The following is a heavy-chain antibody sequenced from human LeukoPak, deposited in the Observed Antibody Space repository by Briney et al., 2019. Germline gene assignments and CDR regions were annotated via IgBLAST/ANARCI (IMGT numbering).Heavy chain of an antibody. V-gene: IGHV3-48*03. J-gene: IGHJ3*02. CDR3: ARRDHDAFDI. Sequence: GGSLRLSCAAPGFTFSSYEMNWVRQAPGKGLGWVSYISSSGSTIYYADSVKGRFTISRDNAKNSLYLQMNSLRAEDTAVYYCARRDHDAFDIWGQGTMVTVSS. CDR2: ISSSGSTI. CDR1: GFTFSSYE.